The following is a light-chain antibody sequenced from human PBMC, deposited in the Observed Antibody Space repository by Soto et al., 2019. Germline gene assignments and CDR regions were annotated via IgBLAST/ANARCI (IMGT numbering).Light chain of an antibody. CDR3: TSYTTSSTLRHV. CDR1: NSDVGGYNY. Sequence: QSALTQPASVSGSPGQSITISCTGTNSDVGGYNYVSWFRQHPGKAPKLVIYDVSNRPSGVSSRFSGSKSGNTASLTISGLQAEDEADYYCTSYTTSSTLRHVFGTGSMVTV. V-gene: IGLV2-14*01. J-gene: IGLJ1*01. CDR2: DVS.